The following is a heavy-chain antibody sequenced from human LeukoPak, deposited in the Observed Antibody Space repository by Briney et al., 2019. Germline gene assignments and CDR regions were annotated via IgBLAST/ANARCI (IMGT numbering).Heavy chain of an antibody. CDR2: INTNTGNP. D-gene: IGHD1-14*01. Sequence: ASVKVSCKASGYTFTTYAVNWVRQAPGQGLEWMGWINTNTGNPTYAQGFTGRFVFSLDTSVSTAYLQITSLKSEDTAVYYCARKKGEPDRFFDYWGQGTLVTGSS. CDR1: GYTFTTYA. J-gene: IGHJ4*02. CDR3: ARKKGEPDRFFDY. V-gene: IGHV7-4-1*02.